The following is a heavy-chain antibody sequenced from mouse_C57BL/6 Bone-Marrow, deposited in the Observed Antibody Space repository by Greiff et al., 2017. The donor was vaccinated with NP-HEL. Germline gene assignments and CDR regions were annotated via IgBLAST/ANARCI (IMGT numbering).Heavy chain of an antibody. D-gene: IGHD1-1*01. CDR2: IYPRSGNT. CDR1: GYTFTSYG. V-gene: IGHV1-81*01. J-gene: IGHJ2*01. Sequence: QVQLKQSGAELARPGASVKLSCKASGYTFTSYGISWVKQRTGQGLEWIGEIYPRSGNTYYNEKFKGKATLTADKSSSTAYMELRSLTSEDSAVYFCARGLLLRYMYYFDYRGQGTTLTVSS. CDR3: ARGLLLRYMYYFDY.